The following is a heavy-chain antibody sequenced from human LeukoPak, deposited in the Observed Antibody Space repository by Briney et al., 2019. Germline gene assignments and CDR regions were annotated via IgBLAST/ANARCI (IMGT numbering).Heavy chain of an antibody. D-gene: IGHD5-12*01. CDR1: GGSISSYY. CDR2: INHSGST. Sequence: SETLSLTCTVSGGSISSYYWSWIRQPPGKGLEWIGEINHSGSTNYNPSLKSRVTISVDTSKNQFSLKLSSVTAADTAVYYCARVTRGYSGYGLDYWGQGTLVTVSS. J-gene: IGHJ4*02. CDR3: ARVTRGYSGYGLDY. V-gene: IGHV4-34*01.